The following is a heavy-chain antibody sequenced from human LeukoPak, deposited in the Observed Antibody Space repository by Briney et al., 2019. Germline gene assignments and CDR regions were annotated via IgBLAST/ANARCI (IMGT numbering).Heavy chain of an antibody. J-gene: IGHJ5*02. V-gene: IGHV3-21*01. CDR1: GFTFSSYA. CDR2: ISSNNSI. D-gene: IGHD2-2*01. Sequence: GGSLRLSCVGSGFTFSSYAMNWVRQAPGKGLEWVSSISSNNSIYYADSVKGRSTISRDNAKNSLSLQMNSLRGEDTAVYYCGREDCNNVRCYGASDAWGQGTLVTVSS. CDR3: GREDCNNVRCYGASDA.